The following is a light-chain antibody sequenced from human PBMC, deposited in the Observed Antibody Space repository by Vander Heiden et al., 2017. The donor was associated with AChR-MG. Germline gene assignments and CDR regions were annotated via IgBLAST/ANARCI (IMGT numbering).Light chain of an antibody. Sequence: SFELTQPPSVSVSPGQTATIACSADQLGNKYVCWYQQKPGQSPVQVIYQNTNRPSGIPERFSGSKSGKTATLTISGTQAIDEADYYCQAWDGPTVVFGGGTKLTVL. J-gene: IGLJ2*01. CDR1: QLGNKY. CDR3: QAWDGPTVV. V-gene: IGLV3-1*01. CDR2: QNT.